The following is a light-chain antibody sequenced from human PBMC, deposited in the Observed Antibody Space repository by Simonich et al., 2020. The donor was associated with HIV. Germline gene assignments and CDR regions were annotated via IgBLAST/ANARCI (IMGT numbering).Light chain of an antibody. Sequence: QSALTQPASVSGSPGQSITISCTGTSSDVGANNFVSWYQQHPGKAPKLMIYDVSNRPSGVSNRFSASKSGNTASLTISGLQAEDEANYYCSSYAGSNTVVFGGGTKLTVL. J-gene: IGLJ2*01. CDR2: DVS. CDR1: SSDVGANNF. CDR3: SSYAGSNTVV. V-gene: IGLV2-14*03.